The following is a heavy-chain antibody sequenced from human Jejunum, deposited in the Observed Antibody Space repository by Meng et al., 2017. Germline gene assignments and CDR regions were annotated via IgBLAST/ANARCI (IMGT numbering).Heavy chain of an antibody. CDR3: ARGYDVVSGSYLLDD. CDR2: ISDDGSIK. D-gene: IGHD3-10*01. J-gene: IGHJ4*02. V-gene: IGHV3-30*04. Sequence: GGSLRLSCAASGFTFNNYALHWVRQAPGKGQEWVAVISDDGSIKYYTDPVKGRFTISRDSSKNTLYLQMNSLRDEDTAVFYCARGYDVVSGSYLLDDWGQGTLVTVSS. CDR1: GFTFNNYA.